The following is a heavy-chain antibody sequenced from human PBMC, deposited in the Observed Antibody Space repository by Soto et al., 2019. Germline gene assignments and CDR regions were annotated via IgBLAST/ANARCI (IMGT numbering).Heavy chain of an antibody. J-gene: IGHJ5*02. V-gene: IGHV3-30-3*01. CDR1: GFTFSSYA. CDR2: ISYDGSNK. D-gene: IGHD3-3*01. CDR3: ARDSDFWSGYYNWFDP. Sequence: QVQLVESGGGVVQPGRSLRLSCAASGFTFSSYAMHWVRQAPGKGLEWVAVISYDGSNKYYADSVKGRFTISRDNSKNTLYLQMTSLRAEDTAVYYCARDSDFWSGYYNWFDPWGQGTLVTVSS.